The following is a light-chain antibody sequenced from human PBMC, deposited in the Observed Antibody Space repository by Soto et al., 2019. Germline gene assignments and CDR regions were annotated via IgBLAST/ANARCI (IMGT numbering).Light chain of an antibody. Sequence: QSVLTQPPSASWSPGQSVTFSCTGTSSDIGDYNYVSWYQQHPGKAPKLMIYEVTKRPSGVPDRFSGSKSGNTASLTVSGLQADDEADYYCSSYAGNNNYVFXTGTKVTVL. CDR1: SSDIGDYNY. J-gene: IGLJ1*01. CDR2: EVT. V-gene: IGLV2-8*01. CDR3: SSYAGNNNYV.